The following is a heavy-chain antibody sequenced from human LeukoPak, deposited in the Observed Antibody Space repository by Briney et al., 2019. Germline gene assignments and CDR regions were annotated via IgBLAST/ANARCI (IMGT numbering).Heavy chain of an antibody. CDR1: GFTFGNYA. Sequence: GGSLRLSCTTSGFTFGNYAMSWVRQAPGKGLEWASAISGSGGSTYYADSVKGRFTISRDNSKNTLYLQMNSLRAEDTAVYYCAKGDFGYSYGYLGYWGQGTLVTVSS. V-gene: IGHV3-23*01. CDR2: ISGSGGST. CDR3: AKGDFGYSYGYLGY. J-gene: IGHJ4*02. D-gene: IGHD5-18*01.